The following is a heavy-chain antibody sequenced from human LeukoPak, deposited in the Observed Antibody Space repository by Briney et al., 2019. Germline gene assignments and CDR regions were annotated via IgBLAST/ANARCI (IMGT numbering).Heavy chain of an antibody. J-gene: IGHJ5*02. CDR1: GFTFSSYS. D-gene: IGHD2-2*01. V-gene: IGHV3-23*01. CDR2: ISGSGGST. CDR3: AKEAVVVPAAIAPYNWFDP. Sequence: PGGSLRLSCAASGFTFSSYSMNWVRQAPGKGLEWVSAISGSGGSTYYADSVKGRFTISRDNSKNTLYLQMNSLRAEDTAVYYCAKEAVVVPAAIAPYNWFDPWGQGTLVTVSS.